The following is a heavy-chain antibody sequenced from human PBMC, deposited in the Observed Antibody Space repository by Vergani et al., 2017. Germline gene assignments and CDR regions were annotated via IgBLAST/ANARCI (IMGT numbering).Heavy chain of an antibody. D-gene: IGHD1-1*01. CDR3: ATKSCCTPGCQIGYFRE. J-gene: IGHJ1*01. V-gene: IGHV3-30*03. CDR1: GFTSSYYG. CDR2: ISYDGTQK. Sequence: VHLVESGGGVVQPGRSLRLSCVVSGFTSSYYGMHWVRQAPGKGLEWVAVISYDGTQKYYADSVTGRFTISRDNSMSTLYLQMNSLRTEDTAVYYCATKSCCTPGCQIGYFREWGQGTLVTVSS.